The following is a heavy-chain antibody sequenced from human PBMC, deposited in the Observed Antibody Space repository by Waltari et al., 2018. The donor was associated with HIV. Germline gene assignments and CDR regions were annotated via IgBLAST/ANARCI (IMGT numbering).Heavy chain of an antibody. J-gene: IGHJ5*02. V-gene: IGHV3-15*02. CDR1: GMSFGHAW. Sequence: EVQLVESGGAIVKPGESLRLSCAVSGMSFGHAWMSWVRQAPGKGLEWIARITTKADGESGDYAEVVRDRFTITRDDSTSTLFLQMSSLKTEDTALYYCSTSGWLDHWGQGTRVTVSS. CDR3: STSGWLDH. CDR2: ITTKADGESG. D-gene: IGHD6-25*01.